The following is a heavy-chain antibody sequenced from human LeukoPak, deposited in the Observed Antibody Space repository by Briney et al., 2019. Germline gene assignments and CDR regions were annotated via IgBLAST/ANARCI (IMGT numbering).Heavy chain of an antibody. Sequence: PGGSLRLSCAASGFTFSSYWMSWVRQAPGKGLEWVANIKQDGSEKYYVDPVKGRFTISRDNAKNSLYLQMNSLRAEDTAVYYWARDYGGNWGDYFDYWGQGTLVTVSS. CDR3: ARDYGGNWGDYFDY. CDR2: IKQDGSEK. J-gene: IGHJ4*02. D-gene: IGHD4-23*01. V-gene: IGHV3-7*01. CDR1: GFTFSSYW.